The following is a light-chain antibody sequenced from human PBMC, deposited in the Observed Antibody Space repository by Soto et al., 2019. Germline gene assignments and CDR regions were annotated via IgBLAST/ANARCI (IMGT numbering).Light chain of an antibody. V-gene: IGLV9-49*01. CDR3: GADHGSGSNFVVV. CDR2: VGTGGIVG. Sequence: QSVLTQPPSASASLGASVTLTCTLSSGYSNYKVDWYQQRPGKGPRFVMRVGTGGIVGSKGDGIPDRFSVLGSGLNRSLTIKNIREEDESDYHCGADHGSGSNFVVVFGGGTKVTVL. J-gene: IGLJ2*01. CDR1: SGYSNYK.